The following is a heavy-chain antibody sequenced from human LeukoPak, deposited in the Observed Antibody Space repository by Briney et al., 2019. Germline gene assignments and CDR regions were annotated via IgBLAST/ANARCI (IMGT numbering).Heavy chain of an antibody. CDR1: GGSISDYF. CDR3: ARANYIWGSYVY. CDR2: MSTSGNT. D-gene: IGHD3-16*01. Sequence: PSETLSLTCIASGGSISDYFWSWIRQPAGKGLEWIGHMSTSGNTNYNPSLKSRVTMSLDTSKNQFSLKVNPVTAADTAVYYCARANYIWGSYVYWGQGTLVTVSS. V-gene: IGHV4-4*07. J-gene: IGHJ4*02.